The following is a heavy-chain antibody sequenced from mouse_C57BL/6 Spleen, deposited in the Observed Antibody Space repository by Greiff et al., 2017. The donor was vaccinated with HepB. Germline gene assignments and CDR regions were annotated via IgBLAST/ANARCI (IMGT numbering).Heavy chain of an antibody. V-gene: IGHV1-80*01. Sequence: QVQLQQSGAELVKPGASVKISCKASGYAFSSYWMNWVKQRPGKGLEWIGQIYPGDGDTNYNGKFKGKATLTADKSSSTAYMQLSSLTSEDSSVYFCAREVLITTVPYFDYWGQGTTLTVSS. CDR1: GYAFSSYW. J-gene: IGHJ2*01. CDR3: AREVLITTVPYFDY. D-gene: IGHD1-1*01. CDR2: IYPGDGDT.